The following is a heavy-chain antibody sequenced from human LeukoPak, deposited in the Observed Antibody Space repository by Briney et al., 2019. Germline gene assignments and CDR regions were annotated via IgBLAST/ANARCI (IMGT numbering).Heavy chain of an antibody. J-gene: IGHJ4*02. CDR1: GLAFSTYS. D-gene: IGHD6-13*01. Sequence: GGSLRLSCAASGLAFSTYSMSWVRQAPGKGLYWVSGISAIGSSTYYADSVKGRFTISRDNSKNTLYLQMNSLRAEDTAVYYCAKDAAGPEYWGQGTLVTVSS. CDR2: ISAIGSST. V-gene: IGHV3-23*01. CDR3: AKDAAGPEY.